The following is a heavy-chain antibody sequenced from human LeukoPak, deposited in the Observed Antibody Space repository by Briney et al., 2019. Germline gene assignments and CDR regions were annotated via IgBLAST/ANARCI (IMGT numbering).Heavy chain of an antibody. Sequence: GGSLRLSCAASGFTFRSYWMSWVRQAPGKGLEWVAVISYDGSNKYYADSVKGRFTISRDNSKNTLYLQMNSLRAEDTAVYYCARDRERFGILEWLLSFDYWGQGTLVTVSS. D-gene: IGHD3-3*01. V-gene: IGHV3-30-3*01. CDR2: ISYDGSNK. CDR1: GFTFRSYW. J-gene: IGHJ4*02. CDR3: ARDRERFGILEWLLSFDY.